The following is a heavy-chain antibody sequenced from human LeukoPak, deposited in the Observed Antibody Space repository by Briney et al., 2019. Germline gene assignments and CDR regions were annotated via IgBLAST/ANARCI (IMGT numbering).Heavy chain of an antibody. Sequence: GGSLRLSCAASGFSFRDYWMTWVRQAPGKGLEWVSSISSSSSYIYYADSVKGRFTISRDNAKNSLYLQMNSLRAEDTAVYYCARSDYDFWSGYYGGYYYYGMDVWGQGTTVTVSS. CDR1: GFSFRDYW. J-gene: IGHJ6*02. D-gene: IGHD3-3*01. V-gene: IGHV3-21*01. CDR2: ISSSSSYI. CDR3: ARSDYDFWSGYYGGYYYYGMDV.